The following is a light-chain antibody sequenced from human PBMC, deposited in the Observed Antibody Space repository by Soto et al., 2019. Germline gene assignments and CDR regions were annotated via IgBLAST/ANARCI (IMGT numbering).Light chain of an antibody. Sequence: DVVMTQSPLSLPVTLGQPASISCRSSQSLVHSDGNTYLSWFQQRPGQSPRRLLYKVSKRDSGVPDRFRGSGSGTDFTLKIGRVEAEDVGIYYCMQGTHSYTFGQGTRLHIK. J-gene: IGKJ2*01. CDR2: KVS. V-gene: IGKV2-30*02. CDR3: MQGTHSYT. CDR1: QSLVHSDGNTY.